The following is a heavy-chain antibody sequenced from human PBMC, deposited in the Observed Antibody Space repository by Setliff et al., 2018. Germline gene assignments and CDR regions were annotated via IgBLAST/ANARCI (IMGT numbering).Heavy chain of an antibody. Sequence: SETLSLTCTVPGGSISSISYYWGWIRQPPGKGLEWIGTVYDSGTTYYNPSLKSRDTIFVDTSKNQFSLNLNSVTAADTGVYYCASCRYQVPYDYWGQGILVTVSS. CDR1: GGSISSISYY. CDR3: ASCRYQVPYDY. D-gene: IGHD2-2*01. J-gene: IGHJ4*02. V-gene: IGHV4-39*01. CDR2: VYDSGTT.